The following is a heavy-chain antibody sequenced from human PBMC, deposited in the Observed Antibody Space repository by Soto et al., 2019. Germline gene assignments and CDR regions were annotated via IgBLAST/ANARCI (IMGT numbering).Heavy chain of an antibody. J-gene: IGHJ6*02. Sequence: EVQLVESGGGLVKPGGSLRLSCAASGFTFSSYSMNWVRQAPGKGLEWVSSISSSSSYIYYADSVKGRFTISRDNAKNSLYLQMNSLRAEDTAVYYCARSGSSWGLRGYYYYGMDVWGQGTTVTVSS. CDR2: ISSSSSYI. CDR1: GFTFSSYS. CDR3: ARSGSSWGLRGYYYYGMDV. V-gene: IGHV3-21*01. D-gene: IGHD6-13*01.